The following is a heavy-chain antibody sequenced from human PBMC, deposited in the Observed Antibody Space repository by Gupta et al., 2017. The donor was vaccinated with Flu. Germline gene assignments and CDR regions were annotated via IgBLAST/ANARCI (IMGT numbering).Heavy chain of an antibody. J-gene: IGHJ6*02. Sequence: QEQVVESGGGVVQPGGSLRLSCAASGFSFSNYGIHWVRQAPGKGLEWVAVISYDGSNKYYADSVKGRFTISRDNSKNTLYLQMNSLTTEDTAVYYCAKDWKWNYNNYGMNVWGPGTTVTVSS. CDR1: GFSFSNYG. CDR3: AKDWKWNYNNYGMNV. V-gene: IGHV3-30*18. CDR2: ISYDGSNK. D-gene: IGHD5-24*01.